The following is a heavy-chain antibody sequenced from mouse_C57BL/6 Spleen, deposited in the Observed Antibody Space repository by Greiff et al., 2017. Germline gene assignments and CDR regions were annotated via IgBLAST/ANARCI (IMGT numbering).Heavy chain of an antibody. CDR2: ILPGSGST. D-gene: IGHD3-2*02. Sequence: QVQLKESGAELMKPGASVKLSCKATGYTFTGYWIEWVKQRPGHGLEWIGEILPGSGSTNYNEKFKGKATFTADTSSNTAYMQLSSLTTEDSAIYYCAMGDSSGYVDAWFAYWGQGTLVTVSA. V-gene: IGHV1-9*01. CDR3: AMGDSSGYVDAWFAY. J-gene: IGHJ3*01. CDR1: GYTFTGYW.